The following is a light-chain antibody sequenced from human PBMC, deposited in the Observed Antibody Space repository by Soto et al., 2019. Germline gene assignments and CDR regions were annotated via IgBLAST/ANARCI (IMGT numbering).Light chain of an antibody. CDR2: DAF. CDR3: QQYDNLYT. J-gene: IGKJ2*01. V-gene: IGKV1-33*01. Sequence: DIQMTQSPSSLSASVGDRVTITCQASQDINKHLNWYQQKPGKAPKVLIYDAFNSETGVPSRFSGGGSGTDYTFTISSLQPEDIVTYYCQQYDNLYTFGQGTKVEIK. CDR1: QDINKH.